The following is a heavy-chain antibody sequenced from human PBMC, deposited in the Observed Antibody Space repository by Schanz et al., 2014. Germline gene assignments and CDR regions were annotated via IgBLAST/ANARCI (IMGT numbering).Heavy chain of an antibody. CDR2: ISAYNGNT. J-gene: IGHJ5*02. D-gene: IGHD2-2*01. Sequence: QVQLEQSGAEVKKPGASVKVSCKTSGYAFSDYGITWVRQAPGQGLEWMGWISAYNGNTNYAQKLQGRVTMTTDTSTGTAYMELRSLRSDDTAVYYCARDRRRYCSTASCLHDNWFDPWGQGTLVIVSS. CDR1: GYAFSDYG. V-gene: IGHV1-18*01. CDR3: ARDRRRYCSTASCLHDNWFDP.